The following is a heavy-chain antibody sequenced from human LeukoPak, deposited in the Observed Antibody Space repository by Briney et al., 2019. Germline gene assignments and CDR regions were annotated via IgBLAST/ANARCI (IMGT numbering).Heavy chain of an antibody. CDR3: AKGGFTIWDIEDY. CDR2: INPSGSST. D-gene: IGHD3-3*01. Sequence: ASVKVSCKASGYTFTSYYMHWVRQAPGQGLEWMGLINPSGSSTSYAQKFQGRVAMTRDTSTSTVYMELSSLRSEDTAVYYCAKGGFTIWDIEDYWGQGTLVTVSS. V-gene: IGHV1-46*01. J-gene: IGHJ4*02. CDR1: GYTFTSYY.